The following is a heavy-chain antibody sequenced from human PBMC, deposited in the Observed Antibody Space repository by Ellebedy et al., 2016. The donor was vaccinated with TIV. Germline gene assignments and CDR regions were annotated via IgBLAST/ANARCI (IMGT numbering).Heavy chain of an antibody. Sequence: GGSLRLXXAASGFTFSSYSMNWVRQAPGKGLEWVSYISSSSSTIYYADSVKGRFTISRDNAKNSLYLQMNSLRDEDTAVYYCASLYYYDSSGYRAGPSDYWGQGTLVTVSS. CDR2: ISSSSSTI. CDR1: GFTFSSYS. D-gene: IGHD3-22*01. CDR3: ASLYYYDSSGYRAGPSDY. V-gene: IGHV3-48*02. J-gene: IGHJ4*02.